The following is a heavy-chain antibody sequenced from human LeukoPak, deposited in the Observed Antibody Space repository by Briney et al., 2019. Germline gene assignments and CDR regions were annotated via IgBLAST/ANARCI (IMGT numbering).Heavy chain of an antibody. D-gene: IGHD3-3*01. V-gene: IGHV3-66*01. CDR3: ARENYDFWSGYYTGDYYMDV. Sequence: GGSLRLSCAASGFTVSSNYMSWVRQAPGKGLEWVSVIYSGGSTYYADSVKGRFTISRDNSKNTLYLQMNSLRAEDTAVYYCARENYDFWSGYYTGDYYMDVWGKGTTVTVSS. CDR1: GFTVSSNY. CDR2: IYSGGST. J-gene: IGHJ6*03.